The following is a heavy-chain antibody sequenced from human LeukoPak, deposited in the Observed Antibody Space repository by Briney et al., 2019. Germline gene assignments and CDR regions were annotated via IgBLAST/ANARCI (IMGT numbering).Heavy chain of an antibody. Sequence: SETLSLTCAVYGGSFSVYYWSWIRQPPGKGLEWIGEINHSGSTNYNPSLKSRVTISVDTSKNQFSLKLSSVTAADTAVYYCARGGGSKYCSGGSCPNPTRGPFDYWGQGTLVTVSS. CDR3: ARGGGSKYCSGGSCPNPTRGPFDY. CDR2: INHSGST. CDR1: GGSFSVYY. J-gene: IGHJ4*02. D-gene: IGHD2-15*01. V-gene: IGHV4-34*01.